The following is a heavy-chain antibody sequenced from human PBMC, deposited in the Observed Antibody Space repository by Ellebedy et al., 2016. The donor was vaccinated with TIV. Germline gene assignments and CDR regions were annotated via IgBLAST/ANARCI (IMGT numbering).Heavy chain of an antibody. J-gene: IGHJ4*02. D-gene: IGHD2-15*01. V-gene: IGHV3-23*01. CDR1: GFTFSSYA. Sequence: GESLKISXAASGFTFSSYAMSWVRQAPGKGLEWVSAISGSGGSTYYADSVKGRFTISRDNSKNTLYLQMNSLRAEDTAVYYCARYWEYDLWGQGTLVTVSS. CDR3: ARYWEYDL. CDR2: ISGSGGST.